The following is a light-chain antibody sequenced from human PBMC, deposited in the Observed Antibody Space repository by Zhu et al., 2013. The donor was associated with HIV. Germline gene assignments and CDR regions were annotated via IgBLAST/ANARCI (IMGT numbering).Light chain of an antibody. V-gene: IGLV2-23*02. CDR3: CSYAGNSLV. CDR1: SSDVGNYNF. J-gene: IGLJ2*01. CDR2: EVT. Sequence: QSALTQPASVSGSPGQSITISCTGTSSDVGNYNFVSWYQQYPGKAPKLMISEVTKRPSGVSNRFSGSKSGNTASLTISGLQADDEAYYYCCSYAGNSLVFGGGTKLTVL.